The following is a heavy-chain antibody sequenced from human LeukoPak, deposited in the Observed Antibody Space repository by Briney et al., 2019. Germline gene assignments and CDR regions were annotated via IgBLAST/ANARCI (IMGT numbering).Heavy chain of an antibody. CDR2: ITTATSSYI. CDR3: ARVVPGTGFFY. V-gene: IGHV3-21*01. J-gene: IGHJ4*02. Sequence: GGSLRLSCAASGFTFSSHDMIWVRQAPGKGLEWVSSITTATSSYIYYADSVKGRFTISRDDAKNSLYLQMDSPRAEDTAVYYCARVVPGTGFFYWGQGTLVTVSS. CDR1: GFTFSSHD. D-gene: IGHD2-8*02.